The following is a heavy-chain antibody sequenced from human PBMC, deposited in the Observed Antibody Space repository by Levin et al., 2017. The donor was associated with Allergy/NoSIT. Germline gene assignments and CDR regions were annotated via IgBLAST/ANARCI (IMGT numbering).Heavy chain of an antibody. J-gene: IGHJ5*01. CDR1: GFTFSNAW. CDR2: IKTRSDGGTT. Sequence: GGSLRLSCAGSGFTFSNAWLNWVRQAPGKGLEWVGRIKTRSDGGTTDYAPPVKGRFTVSRDDAKDTLYLQMNSLKTDDTGIYYCTTGTDYGDYFNCFDSWGQGTLVTVSS. D-gene: IGHD4-17*01. V-gene: IGHV3-15*07. CDR3: TTGTDYGDYFNCFDS.